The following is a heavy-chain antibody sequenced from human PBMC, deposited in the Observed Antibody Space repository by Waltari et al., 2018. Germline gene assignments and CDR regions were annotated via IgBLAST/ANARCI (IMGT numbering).Heavy chain of an antibody. CDR3: ARDRGYNYGYYD. J-gene: IGHJ4*02. D-gene: IGHD5-18*01. Sequence: EVQLVESGGGVVRPGGSLRLSCAASGFTFGDSGMSWVRQAPGKGLEWVSGINWNGGSTGYADSVKGRFTISRDNAKNSLYLQMNSLRAEDTALYHCARDRGYNYGYYDWGQGTLVTVSS. CDR2: INWNGGST. V-gene: IGHV3-20*01. CDR1: GFTFGDSG.